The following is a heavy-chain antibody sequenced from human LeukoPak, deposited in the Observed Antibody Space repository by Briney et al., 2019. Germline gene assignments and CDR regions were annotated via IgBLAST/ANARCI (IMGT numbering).Heavy chain of an antibody. CDR3: ARDVICCSSTSCSED. CDR2: IYTSGST. Sequence: SQTLSLTCTVSGGSISSGSYYWSWIRQPAGKGLEWIGRIYTSGSTNYNPSLKSRVTISVDTSKNQFSLKLSSVTAADTAVYYCARDVICCSSTSCSEDWGQGTLVTVSS. D-gene: IGHD2-2*01. V-gene: IGHV4-61*02. CDR1: GGSISSGSYY. J-gene: IGHJ4*02.